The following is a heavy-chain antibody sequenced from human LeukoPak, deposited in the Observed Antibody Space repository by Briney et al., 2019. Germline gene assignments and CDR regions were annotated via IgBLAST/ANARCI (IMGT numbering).Heavy chain of an antibody. CDR3: AREVDSSGWYVQDY. Sequence: ASVTVSFKASGYTFTSYDINWVRQPTGQGLEWMGWMNANSGNTGYAQKFQGRVTMTRNTSISTAYMELSSLRSEDTAVYYCAREVDSSGWYVQDYWGQGTLVTVSS. J-gene: IGHJ4*02. V-gene: IGHV1-8*01. CDR1: GYTFTSYD. D-gene: IGHD6-19*01. CDR2: MNANSGNT.